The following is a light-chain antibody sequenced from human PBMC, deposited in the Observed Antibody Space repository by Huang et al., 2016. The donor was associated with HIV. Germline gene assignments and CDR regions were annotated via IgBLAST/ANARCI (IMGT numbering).Light chain of an antibody. J-gene: IGKJ2*01. Sequence: EIVMTQSPATLSVSPGERATLSCRASQSVSRNLAWQQQNPGQAPSLIIYGTSTRATGIPARFSGSGSGTEFTLTISSLQSEDFAVYYCQQYNNGPYTFGQGTKLEIK. CDR1: QSVSRN. CDR2: GTS. CDR3: QQYNNGPYT. V-gene: IGKV3-15*01.